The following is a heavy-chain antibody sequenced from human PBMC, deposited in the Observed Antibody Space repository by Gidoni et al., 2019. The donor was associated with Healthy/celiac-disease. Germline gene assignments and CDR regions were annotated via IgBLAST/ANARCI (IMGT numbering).Heavy chain of an antibody. J-gene: IGHJ4*02. V-gene: IGHV3-30-3*01. CDR1: GFTFSSYA. D-gene: IGHD1-26*01. CDR2: ISYYVSNK. CDR3: ARALGVGATPLDY. Sequence: QVQLVESGGGEVQPGRSLRLSCAAFGFTFSSYAMHWFRQEPGKGMECVAVISYYVSNKYYADSVKGRFTISRDNSKNTLYLQMNSLRAEDTAVYYCARALGVGATPLDYWGQGTLVTVSS.